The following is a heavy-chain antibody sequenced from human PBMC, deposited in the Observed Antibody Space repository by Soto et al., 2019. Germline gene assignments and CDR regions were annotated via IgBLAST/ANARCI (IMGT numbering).Heavy chain of an antibody. J-gene: IGHJ4*02. CDR1: GYTFTSYD. Sequence: QVQLVQSGAEVKKPGASVKVSCKASGYTFTSYDINWVRQATGQGLEWMGWMNPNRGNTGYAQKFQGRVTMTRNTSISTAYMELSSLRSEDTAVYYCARGYYGSGSYYTLLIFDYWGQGTLVTVSS. D-gene: IGHD3-10*01. CDR3: ARGYYGSGSYYTLLIFDY. CDR2: MNPNRGNT. V-gene: IGHV1-8*01.